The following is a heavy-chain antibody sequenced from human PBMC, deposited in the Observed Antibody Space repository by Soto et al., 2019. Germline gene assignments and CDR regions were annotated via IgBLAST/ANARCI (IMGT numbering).Heavy chain of an antibody. CDR2: ISTYNGDA. CDR3: ARQSYYESRTGDDAFDI. D-gene: IGHD3-22*01. Sequence: QGQLVQSGVEVKKPGASVKVSCKASGYTFTKYGISWLRQAPGQGLEWMGWISTYNGDANYGHKLQGRVTMTTDTSTNTAYMELRSLRSDDTAVYYCARQSYYESRTGDDAFDIWGQGTMVTVSS. J-gene: IGHJ3*02. CDR1: GYTFTKYG. V-gene: IGHV1-18*01.